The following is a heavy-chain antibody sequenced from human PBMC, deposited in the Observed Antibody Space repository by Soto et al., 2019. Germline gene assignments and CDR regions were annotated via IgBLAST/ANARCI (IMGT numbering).Heavy chain of an antibody. J-gene: IGHJ3*02. D-gene: IGHD3-10*01. CDR1: GFTFNYYW. V-gene: IGHV3-74*01. CDR3: ARDRGYPDSFDI. Sequence: PGGSLRLSCVASGFTFNYYWMHWVRQAPGKGLVWVSHINGDGNTIVYADSVRGRFTISRDNAKSTLFLQMNSLRVEDTAVYYCARDRGYPDSFDIWGQGTMVTVS. CDR2: INGDGNTI.